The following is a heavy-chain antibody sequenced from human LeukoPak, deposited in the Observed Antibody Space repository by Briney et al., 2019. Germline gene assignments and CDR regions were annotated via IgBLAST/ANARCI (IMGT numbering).Heavy chain of an antibody. D-gene: IGHD3-22*01. V-gene: IGHV3-48*04. Sequence: GGSLRLSCAASGFTFGSYSINWVRQAPGKGLEWVAYITSRSGTMFYADSVKGRFTISRDDAKNSLYLQMNSLRAEDTAVYYCAREVYDSSGYYSDHWGQGTLVTVSS. CDR3: AREVYDSSGYYSDH. CDR2: ITSRSGTM. J-gene: IGHJ5*02. CDR1: GFTFGSYS.